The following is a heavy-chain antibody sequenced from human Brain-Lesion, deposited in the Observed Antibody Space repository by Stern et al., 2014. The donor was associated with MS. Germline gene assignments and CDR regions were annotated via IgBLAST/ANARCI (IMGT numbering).Heavy chain of an antibody. CDR3: ARDQRGITIFGVVTDYYYLGMDV. V-gene: IGHV1-2*02. D-gene: IGHD3-3*01. CDR1: GYIFTGYY. Sequence: QVQLVQSGAEVKKPGASVKVSCKTSGYIFTGYYIHWVRQAPGQGLEWMAWINPNTGGTKYAQKFQGRVTLSRATSISTAYVELRSLTTDDKAVYFCARDQRGITIFGVVTDYYYLGMDVWGQGTTVTVSS. J-gene: IGHJ6*02. CDR2: INPNTGGT.